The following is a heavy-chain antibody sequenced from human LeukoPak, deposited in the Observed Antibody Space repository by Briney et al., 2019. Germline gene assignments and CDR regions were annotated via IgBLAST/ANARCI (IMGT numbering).Heavy chain of an antibody. CDR2: IASSGRNT. D-gene: IGHD5-24*01. J-gene: IGHJ3*01. V-gene: IGHV3-23*01. CDR1: GFNFNDAA. CDR3: AKDIQLSA. Sequence: GGSLRLSCAASGFNFNDAAMTWVRQAPGKGLEWVSLIASSGRNTYYTDSVRGRFTISRDNSKNTLSLQMNSLRVEDTAMYYCAKDIQLSAWGLVTMVTVSS.